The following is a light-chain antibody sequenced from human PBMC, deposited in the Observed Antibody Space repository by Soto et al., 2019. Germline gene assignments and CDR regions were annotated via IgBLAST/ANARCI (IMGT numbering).Light chain of an antibody. CDR2: ATS. J-gene: IGKJ1*01. V-gene: IGKV3-15*01. CDR1: QSVSNG. CDR3: HQYYDWPPWT. Sequence: ETLLTQSPATLSVSPGETATLSCRASQSVSNGLAWYRQKPGQPPSLLIYATSTRATGVPARFTGSGSGTEFTLTISSLQSEDFAVYYCHQYYDWPPWTFGQGTKVDI.